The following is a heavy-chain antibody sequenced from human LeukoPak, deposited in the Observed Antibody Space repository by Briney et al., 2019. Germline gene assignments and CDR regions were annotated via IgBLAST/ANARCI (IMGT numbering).Heavy chain of an antibody. CDR2: INHSGST. V-gene: IGHV4-34*01. CDR3: ARLYYYGSGSYSAVTPYFDY. D-gene: IGHD3-10*01. Sequence: PSETLSLTCAVYGGSFSGYYWSWIRQPPGKGLEWIGEINHSGSTNYNPSLKSRVTISVDTSKNQLSLKLSSVTAADTAVYYCARLYYYGSGSYSAVTPYFDYWGQGTLVTVSS. J-gene: IGHJ4*02. CDR1: GGSFSGYY.